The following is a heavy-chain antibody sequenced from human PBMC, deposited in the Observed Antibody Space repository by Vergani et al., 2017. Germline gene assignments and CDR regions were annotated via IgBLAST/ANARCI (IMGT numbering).Heavy chain of an antibody. CDR1: GFTLSNYD. D-gene: IGHD3-16*01. Sequence: QVQLVESGGGVVQRGGSLRLSCATSGFTLSNYDMQWIRQGPGKGLEFVAFIQFDGSNQYYAYSFKGRFTLSRDFSKNTLYLQMNSLRTDDTATYYCAKHFRGWGIDYWGQGTQVIVSS. CDR2: IQFDGSNQ. CDR3: AKHFRGWGIDY. V-gene: IGHV3-30*02. J-gene: IGHJ4*02.